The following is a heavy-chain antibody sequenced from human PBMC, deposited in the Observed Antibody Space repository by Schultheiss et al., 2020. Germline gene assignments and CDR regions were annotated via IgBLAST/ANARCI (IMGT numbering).Heavy chain of an antibody. D-gene: IGHD2-2*01. Sequence: ASVKVSCKASGYILASYGITWVRQAPGQGLEWMGWINTNSGNTGYAQKFQGRVTMTRDTSTSTVYMELSSLRSEDTAVYYCARGAASSNYCSSTSCRRSRIGNYGMDVWGQGTTVTVSS. CDR1: GYILASYG. CDR3: ARGAASSNYCSSTSCRRSRIGNYGMDV. CDR2: INTNSGNT. J-gene: IGHJ6*02. V-gene: IGHV1-8*02.